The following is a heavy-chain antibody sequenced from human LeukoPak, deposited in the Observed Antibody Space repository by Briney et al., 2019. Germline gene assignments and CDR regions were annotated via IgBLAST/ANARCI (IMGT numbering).Heavy chain of an antibody. CDR2: MKQDGSEK. J-gene: IGHJ6*02. V-gene: IGHV3-7*01. CDR1: GFTFSSYW. CDR3: ARDDYQLGSYYYGMDL. D-gene: IGHD1-1*01. Sequence: PGGPLRLSCAASGFTFSSYWMTWVRQAPGKGLEWVANMKQDGSEKYYVDSVKGRFTISRDNAQNSMYLQMNSLRAEDTAVYYCARDDYQLGSYYYGMDLWGQGTTGTVSS.